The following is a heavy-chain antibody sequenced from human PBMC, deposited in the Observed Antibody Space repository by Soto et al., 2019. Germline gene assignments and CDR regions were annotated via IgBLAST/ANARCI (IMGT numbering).Heavy chain of an antibody. Sequence: GGSLRLSCAASGSTFISYSMNWVRQAPGKGLEWVSSISSSSSYIYYADSVKGRFTISRDNAKNSLYLQMNSLRAEDTAVYYCATHKEEDDFWSGSHDAFVIWGQGTRVTV. D-gene: IGHD3-3*01. J-gene: IGHJ3*02. CDR3: ATHKEEDDFWSGSHDAFVI. CDR1: GSTFISYS. CDR2: ISSSSSYI. V-gene: IGHV3-21*01.